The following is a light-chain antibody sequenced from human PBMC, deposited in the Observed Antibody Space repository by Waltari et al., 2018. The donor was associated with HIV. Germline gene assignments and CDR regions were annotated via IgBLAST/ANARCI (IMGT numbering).Light chain of an antibody. V-gene: IGKV3-15*01. CDR3: QQYYTWPPYT. J-gene: IGKJ2*01. CDR2: GAS. CDR1: QSVRSN. Sequence: EILMTQSPASLSVSPGERATLSCRASQSVRSNIAWYQQKPGQAPRLLIYGASTRATGIPARFSGSGSGTEFTLTISSLQSGDFAVYYCQQYYTWPPYTFGQGTKLEIK.